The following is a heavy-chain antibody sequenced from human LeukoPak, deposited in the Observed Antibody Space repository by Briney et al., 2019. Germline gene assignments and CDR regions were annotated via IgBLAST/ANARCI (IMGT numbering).Heavy chain of an antibody. D-gene: IGHD6-19*01. J-gene: IGHJ3*02. CDR2: IYYSGST. CDR1: GGSISSYY. V-gene: IGHV4-59*01. Sequence: SETLSLTCTVSGGSISSYYWSWIRQPPGKGLEWIGYIYYSGSTNYNPSLKSRVTISVDTSKNQFSLKLSSVTAADTAVYYCARSFSSGWFDAFDIWGQGTMATVSS. CDR3: ARSFSSGWFDAFDI.